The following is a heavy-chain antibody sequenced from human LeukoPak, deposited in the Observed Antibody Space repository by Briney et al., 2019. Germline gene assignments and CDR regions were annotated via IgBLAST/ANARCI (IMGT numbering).Heavy chain of an antibody. CDR2: IYSSGST. V-gene: IGHV4-31*03. J-gene: IGHJ6*03. CDR1: GGSTNIGYYY. Sequence: SETLSLTCSVSGGSTNIGYYYWSWIRQHPGKGLEWIGYIYSSGSTYYNPFLERRVTISSDTSKNQFYLELYSVTAADTAVYYCARTSPLYYYMDVWGRGATVSVSS. CDR3: ARTSPLYYYMDV.